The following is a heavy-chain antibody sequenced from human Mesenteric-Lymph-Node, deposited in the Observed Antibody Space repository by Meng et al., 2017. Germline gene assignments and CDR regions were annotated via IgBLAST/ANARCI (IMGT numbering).Heavy chain of an antibody. Sequence: VQLQESGPGLGKPSETLSLTCAVSGGSISSINWWTWVRQPPGKGLEWIGEIYHSGSTNYNPSLKNRVTISVDTSKNQFSLKLSSVTAADTAVYYCAYSGSYYPDYWGQGTLVTVSS. CDR3: AYSGSYYPDY. V-gene: IGHV4-4*02. CDR1: GGSISSINW. J-gene: IGHJ4*02. CDR2: IYHSGST. D-gene: IGHD1-26*01.